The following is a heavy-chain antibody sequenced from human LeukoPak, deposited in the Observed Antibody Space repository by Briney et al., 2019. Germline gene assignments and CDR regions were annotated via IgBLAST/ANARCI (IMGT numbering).Heavy chain of an antibody. V-gene: IGHV3-23*01. CDR2: LTGGDGGT. Sequence: GGSLRLSCAASGFTFSPSAISWVRQAPGKGLEWVSTLTGGDGGTYYADSVKGRFTISRDNSKHTLYLEMNSLRAEDTAVYYCAKRLLVGTTVRPYFDYWGQGTLVTVSS. D-gene: IGHD1-26*01. CDR3: AKRLLVGTTVRPYFDY. J-gene: IGHJ4*02. CDR1: GFTFSPSA.